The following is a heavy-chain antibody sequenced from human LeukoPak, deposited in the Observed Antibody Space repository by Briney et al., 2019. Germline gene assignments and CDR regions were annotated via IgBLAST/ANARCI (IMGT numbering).Heavy chain of an antibody. CDR2: IGTAGDP. CDR1: GFTFSSYD. CDR3: ARAKTAGAFDI. Sequence: GGSLRLSCAASGFTFSSYDMHWVRQATGKGLEWVSAIGTAGDPYYPGSVKGRFTISRENAKNSLYFQMNSLRAGDTAVYYCARAKTAGAFDIWGQGTMVTVSS. J-gene: IGHJ3*02. V-gene: IGHV3-13*05.